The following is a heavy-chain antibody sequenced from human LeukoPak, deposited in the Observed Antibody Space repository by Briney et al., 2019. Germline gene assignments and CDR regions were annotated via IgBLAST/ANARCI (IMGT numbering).Heavy chain of an antibody. CDR2: IIPIFGTA. D-gene: IGHD3-16*01. CDR3: ARELRNYDYVWGSYNWFDP. Sequence: PVKVSCKASGGTFSSYAISWVRQAPGQGLEWMGGIIPIFGTANYAQKFQGRVTITADESTSTAYMELSSLRSEDTAVYYCARELRNYDYVWGSYNWFDPWGQGTLVTVSS. V-gene: IGHV1-69*13. CDR1: GGTFSSYA. J-gene: IGHJ5*02.